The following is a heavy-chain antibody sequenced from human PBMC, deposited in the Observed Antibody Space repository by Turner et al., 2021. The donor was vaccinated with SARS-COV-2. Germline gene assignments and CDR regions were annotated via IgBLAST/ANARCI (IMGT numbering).Heavy chain of an antibody. V-gene: IGHV3-48*01. D-gene: IGHD5-18*01. CDR2: ISSSSSTI. J-gene: IGHJ6*01. CDR1: GFTFSSYS. Sequence: ELQLVESGGGLVQPGGSLRLSRAASGFTFSSYSMNWVRQAPGGGLEWVLYISSSSSTIYYADSVKGRFTISRDNAKNSLYLQMNSLRAEDTAVYYCAREGGYSYGPYYYGMDVWGQGTTVTVSS. CDR3: AREGGYSYGPYYYGMDV.